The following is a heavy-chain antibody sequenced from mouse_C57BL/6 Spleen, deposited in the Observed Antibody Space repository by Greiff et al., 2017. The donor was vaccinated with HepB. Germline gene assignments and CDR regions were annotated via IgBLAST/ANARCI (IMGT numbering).Heavy chain of an antibody. CDR3: TRSTTGVARDWYFDV. CDR1: GFTFSDAW. CDR2: IRNKANNHAT. V-gene: IGHV6-6*01. J-gene: IGHJ1*03. Sequence: EVKLQESGGGLVQPGGSMKLSCAASGFTFSDAWMDWVRQSPEKGLEWVAEIRNKANNHATYYAESVKGRFTISRDDSKSSVYLKMNSLRAEDTGIYYCTRSTTGVARDWYFDVWGTGTTVTVSS. D-gene: IGHD1-1*01.